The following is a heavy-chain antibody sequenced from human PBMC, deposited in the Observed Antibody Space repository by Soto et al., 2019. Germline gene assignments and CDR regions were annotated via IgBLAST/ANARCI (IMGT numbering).Heavy chain of an antibody. J-gene: IGHJ6*02. Sequence: ASVKVSCKASGYTFTGYYMHWLRQAPGQRLEWMGRINPNSGGTNYAQKFQGWVTMTRDTSISTAYMELSRLRSDDTAVYYCAREMAAGGPYYYYYYGMDVWGQGTTVTVSS. D-gene: IGHD6-13*01. CDR1: GYTFTGYY. V-gene: IGHV1-2*04. CDR2: INPNSGGT. CDR3: AREMAAGGPYYYYYYGMDV.